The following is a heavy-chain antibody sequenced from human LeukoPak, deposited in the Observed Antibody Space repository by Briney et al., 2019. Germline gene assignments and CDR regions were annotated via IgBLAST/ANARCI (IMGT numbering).Heavy chain of an antibody. J-gene: IGHJ6*02. CDR3: ARGDYYDGGGFYYYFGMDV. CDR2: IYYSGST. V-gene: IGHV4-39*07. D-gene: IGHD3-22*01. Sequence: PSENLSLTCTVSGGSISSSSYYWGWIRQPPGKGLEWIGSIYYSGSTYYNPSLKSRVTISVDTSKNQFSLKLSSVTAADTAVYYCARGDYYDGGGFYYYFGMDVWGQGTTVTVSS. CDR1: GGSISSSSYY.